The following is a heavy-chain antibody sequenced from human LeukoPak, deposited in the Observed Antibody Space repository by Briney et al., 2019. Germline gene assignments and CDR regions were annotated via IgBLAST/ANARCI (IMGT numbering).Heavy chain of an antibody. Sequence: SETLSLTCTVSGGSISSGSYYWSWIRQPAGKGLEWIGRIYTSGSTNYNPSLKSRVTISVDTSKNQFSLKLSSVTAADTAVYYCARDHSSGLTDFDYWGQGTLVTVSS. CDR3: ARDHSSGLTDFDY. D-gene: IGHD6-19*01. CDR1: GGSISSGSYY. V-gene: IGHV4-61*02. CDR2: IYTSGST. J-gene: IGHJ4*02.